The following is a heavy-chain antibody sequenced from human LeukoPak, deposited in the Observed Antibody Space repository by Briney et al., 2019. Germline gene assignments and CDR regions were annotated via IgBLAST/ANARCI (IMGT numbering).Heavy chain of an antibody. CDR1: GFTLSSCG. CDR3: AKGIEVAATAFDY. D-gene: IGHD2-15*01. CDR2: ISGSGGST. V-gene: IGHV3-23*01. J-gene: IGHJ4*02. Sequence: GTSLRLSCVASGFTLSSCGMHWVRQAPGKGLEWVSAISGSGGSTYYADSVKGRFTISRDNSKNTLYLQMNSLRAEDTAVYYCAKGIEVAATAFDYWGQGTLVTVSS.